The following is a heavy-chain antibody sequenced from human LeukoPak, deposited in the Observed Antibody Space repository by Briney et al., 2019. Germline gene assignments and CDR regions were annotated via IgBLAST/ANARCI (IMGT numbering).Heavy chain of an antibody. CDR1: GFTFSSYS. V-gene: IGHV3-21*04. Sequence: SGGSLRLSCAASGFTFSSYSMNWVRQAPGKGLEWVSSISRSSIYKYYADSVKGRFTISRHNAKNSLYLQMNSLRAEDTAVYYCGRDRYVINYWGQGTLVTVSS. CDR3: GRDRYVINY. D-gene: IGHD5-12*01. J-gene: IGHJ4*02. CDR2: ISRSSIYK.